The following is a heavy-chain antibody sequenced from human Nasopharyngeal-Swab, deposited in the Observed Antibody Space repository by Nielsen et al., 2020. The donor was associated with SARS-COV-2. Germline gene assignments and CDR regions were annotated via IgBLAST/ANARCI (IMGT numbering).Heavy chain of an antibody. CDR3: ASTGQRDWLDP. Sequence: GESLKISCAASGFTFSTYAMHWVHQAPGKGLEWVAFISYDGSNKYYADSVKGRFTISRDNSKNTLYLQMNSLRAEDTAVYYCASTGQRDWLDPWGQGTLVTVSS. V-gene: IGHV3-30-3*01. D-gene: IGHD5-24*01. CDR2: ISYDGSNK. J-gene: IGHJ5*02. CDR1: GFTFSTYA.